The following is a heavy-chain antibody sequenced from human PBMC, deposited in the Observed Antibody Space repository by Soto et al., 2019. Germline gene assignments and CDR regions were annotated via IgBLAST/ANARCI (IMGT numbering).Heavy chain of an antibody. Sequence: QVQLVQSGAEVKKPGSSVKVSCKASGGTFSSYTISWVRQAPGQGLEWMGRIIPILGIANYAQKFQGRVTITADKPTSTAYLELSGVISEDTAVYYCARVEEYYDSSGPLDYWGQGTLVTVSS. D-gene: IGHD3-22*01. J-gene: IGHJ4*02. CDR2: IIPILGIA. CDR1: GGTFSSYT. V-gene: IGHV1-69*02. CDR3: ARVEEYYDSSGPLDY.